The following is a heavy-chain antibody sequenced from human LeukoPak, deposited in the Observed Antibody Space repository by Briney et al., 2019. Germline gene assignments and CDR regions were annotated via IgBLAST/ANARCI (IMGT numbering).Heavy chain of an antibody. CDR3: AKDRGFGYSSSWYPDY. CDR1: GFTFSSYS. D-gene: IGHD6-13*01. V-gene: IGHV3-21*01. CDR2: ISSSSSYI. J-gene: IGHJ4*02. Sequence: GGSLRLSCAASGFTFSSYSMNWVRQAPGKGLEWVSSISSSSSYIYYADSVKGRFTISRDNAKNSLYLQMNSLRAEDTAVYYCAKDRGFGYSSSWYPDYWGQGTLVTVSS.